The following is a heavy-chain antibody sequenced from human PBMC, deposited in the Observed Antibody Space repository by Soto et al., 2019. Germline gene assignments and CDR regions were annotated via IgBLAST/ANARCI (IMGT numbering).Heavy chain of an antibody. CDR2: INHSGST. V-gene: IGHV4-34*01. CDR1: GGSFSGYY. D-gene: IGHD6-13*01. Sequence: SETLSLTCAVYGGSFSGYYWSWIRQPPGKGLEWIGEINHSGSTNYNPSLKSRVTISVDTSKNQFSLKLSSVTAADTAVYYCASGQAAAGSFFDYWGQGTLVTVSS. J-gene: IGHJ4*02. CDR3: ASGQAAAGSFFDY.